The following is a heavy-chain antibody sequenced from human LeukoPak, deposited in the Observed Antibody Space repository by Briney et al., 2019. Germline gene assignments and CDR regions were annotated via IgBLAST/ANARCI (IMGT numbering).Heavy chain of an antibody. CDR2: IIPIFGTA. J-gene: IGHJ4*02. CDR1: GGTFSSYA. V-gene: IGHV1-69*05. Sequence: SVKVSCKASGGTFSSYAISWVRQAPGQGLEWMGGIIPIFGTANYAQKFQGRVTITTDESTSTAYMELSSLRSEDTAVYYCARDLPPAYYDFWSGPDYWGQGTLVTVSS. CDR3: ARDLPPAYYDFWSGPDY. D-gene: IGHD3-3*01.